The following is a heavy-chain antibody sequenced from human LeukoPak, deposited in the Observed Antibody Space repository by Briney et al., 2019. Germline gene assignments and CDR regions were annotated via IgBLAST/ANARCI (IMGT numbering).Heavy chain of an antibody. CDR1: GFTFSSYN. J-gene: IGHJ4*02. V-gene: IGHV3-21*01. D-gene: IGHD7-27*01. Sequence: GGSLRLSCAASGFTFSSYNLNWVRQAPGKGLEWVSSISSSSSYIYYADSLKGRFTISRDNVKNSLYLQMNSLRAEDTGVYYCARGSWGSHFDFWGQGTLVTVSS. CDR2: ISSSSSYI. CDR3: ARGSWGSHFDF.